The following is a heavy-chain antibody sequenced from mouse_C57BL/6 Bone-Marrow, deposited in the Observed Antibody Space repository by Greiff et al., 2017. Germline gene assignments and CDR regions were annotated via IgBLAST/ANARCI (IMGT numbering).Heavy chain of an antibody. Sequence: QVQLQQPGAELVMPGASVKLSCKASGYTFTSYWMHWVKQRPGQGLEWIGEIDPSDSYTNYNQTFKGKSTLTVDKSSSTAYMQLSSLTSEDSAVYYCARDYYGSSYAMDYWGQGTSVTVSA. CDR3: ARDYYGSSYAMDY. J-gene: IGHJ4*01. V-gene: IGHV1-69*01. CDR2: IDPSDSYT. D-gene: IGHD1-1*01. CDR1: GYTFTSYW.